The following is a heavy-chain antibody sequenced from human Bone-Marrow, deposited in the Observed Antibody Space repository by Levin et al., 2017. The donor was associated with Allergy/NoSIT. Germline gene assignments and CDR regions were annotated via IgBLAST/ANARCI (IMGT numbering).Heavy chain of an antibody. CDR1: GFVFDDFA. D-gene: IGHD2-21*01. J-gene: IGHJ6*01. V-gene: IGHV3-9*01. CDR2: IRWDGGHL. Sequence: GGSLRLSCAASGFVFDDFAMHWVRQVPGKGLEWVAGIRWDGGHLDYADSVKGRFAISRDNAKNSLYLQMDSLRAEDTALYYCVTDTGSDVFEGNYAMDVWGQGTTVTVSS. CDR3: VTDTGSDVFEGNYAMDV.